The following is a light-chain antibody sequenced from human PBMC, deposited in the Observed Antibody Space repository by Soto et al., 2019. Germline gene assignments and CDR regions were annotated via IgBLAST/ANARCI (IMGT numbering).Light chain of an antibody. J-gene: IGKJ5*01. CDR3: QQANSFPIT. CDR2: AAS. V-gene: IGKV1-12*01. CDR1: QGIGSW. Sequence: DIQMTKSPSSVSASVGDSFTVTCRASQGIGSWLAWYQKKPGKAPILLIYAASSLQSGVPSRFSGSGSGTDFTLTISSLQPEDCAIYFCQQANSFPITFGQGTRLQIK.